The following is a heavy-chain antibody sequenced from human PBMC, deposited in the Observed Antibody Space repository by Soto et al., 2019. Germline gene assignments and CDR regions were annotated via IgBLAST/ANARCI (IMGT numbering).Heavy chain of an antibody. Sequence: GTSVKASCKESGYTYTGYYLHWVRQAPGQGLEWMGWINPNSGGTNYAQKFQGWVTMTRDTSISTAYMELSRLRSDDTAVYYCARAVAGSFFAFDIWGQGTMVTVSS. V-gene: IGHV1-2*04. J-gene: IGHJ3*02. CDR3: ARAVAGSFFAFDI. CDR2: INPNSGGT. D-gene: IGHD6-19*01. CDR1: GYTYTGYY.